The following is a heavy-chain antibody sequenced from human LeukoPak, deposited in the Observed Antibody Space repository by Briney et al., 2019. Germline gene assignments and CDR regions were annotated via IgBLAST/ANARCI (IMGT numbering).Heavy chain of an antibody. D-gene: IGHD5-18*01. J-gene: IGHJ4*02. Sequence: GGSLRLSCAASGLTVSSYAMSRVRQAPGKGLEWVSAISGGGGTTYYAGSVQGRFTISRDNSKNTLYLQMNSLRAEDTAVYYCAKSVDTPMEYFDYWGQGTLVTVSS. CDR3: AKSVDTPMEYFDY. V-gene: IGHV3-23*01. CDR2: ISGGGGTT. CDR1: GLTVSSYA.